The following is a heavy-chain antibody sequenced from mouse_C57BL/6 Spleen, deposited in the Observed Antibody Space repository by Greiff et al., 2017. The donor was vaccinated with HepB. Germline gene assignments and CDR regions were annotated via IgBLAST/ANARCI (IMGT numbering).Heavy chain of an antibody. D-gene: IGHD1-1*01. CDR3: ARSTCSSYRWYFDV. J-gene: IGHJ1*03. CDR1: GYSITSDY. CDR2: ISYSGST. V-gene: IGHV3-8*01. Sequence: EVQLQQSGPGLAKPSQTLSITCTVTGYSITSDYWNWIRKFPGNKLEYMGYISYSGSTYYNPALKSRISITRDTSKNQYYLQLNSVTTDDTATYYCARSTCSSYRWYFDVWGTGTTVTVSS.